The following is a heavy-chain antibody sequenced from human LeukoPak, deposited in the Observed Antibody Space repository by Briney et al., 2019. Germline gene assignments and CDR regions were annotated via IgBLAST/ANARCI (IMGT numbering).Heavy chain of an antibody. J-gene: IGHJ4*02. CDR2: TYYSGST. D-gene: IGHD2-2*01. CDR1: GGSISSGGYY. CDR3: ARALRYCSSTSCDVFDY. V-gene: IGHV4-31*03. Sequence: SETLSLTCTVSGGSISSGGYYWSWIRRHPGKGLEWIGYTYYSGSTYYNPPLKSRVTISVDTSKNQFSLKLSSVTAADTAVYYCARALRYCSSTSCDVFDYWGQGTLVTVSS.